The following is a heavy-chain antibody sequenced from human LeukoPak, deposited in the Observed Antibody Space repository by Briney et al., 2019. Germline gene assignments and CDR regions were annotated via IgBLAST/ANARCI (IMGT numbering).Heavy chain of an antibody. Sequence: ASVKVSCKASGYTFTSYGIGWVRQAPGQGLEWMGWISAYNGNTNYAQKLQGRVTMTTDTSTSTAYMELRSLRSDDTAVYYCARELMGYSSSWYFYYYYYGMDVWGQGTTVTVSS. V-gene: IGHV1-18*01. CDR2: ISAYNGNT. CDR3: ARELMGYSSSWYFYYYYYGMDV. D-gene: IGHD6-13*01. J-gene: IGHJ6*02. CDR1: GYTFTSYG.